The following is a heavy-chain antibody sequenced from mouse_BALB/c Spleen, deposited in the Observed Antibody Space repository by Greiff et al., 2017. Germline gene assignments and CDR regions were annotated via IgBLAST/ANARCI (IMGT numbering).Heavy chain of an antibody. V-gene: IGHV2-6-7*01. CDR2: IWGDGST. J-gene: IGHJ4*01. CDR1: GFSLTGYG. CDR3: ASIMIPYAMDY. Sequence: QVQLQQSGPGLVAPSQSLSITCTVSGFSLTGYGVNWVRQPPGKGLEWLGMIWGDGSTDYNSALKSRLSISKDNSKSQVFLKMNSLQTDDTARYYCASIMIPYAMDYWGQGTSVTVSS. D-gene: IGHD2-3*01.